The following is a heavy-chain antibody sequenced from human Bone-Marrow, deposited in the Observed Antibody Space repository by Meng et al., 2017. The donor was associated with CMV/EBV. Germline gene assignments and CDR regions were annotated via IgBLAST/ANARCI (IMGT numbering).Heavy chain of an antibody. CDR3: AREASMVRGHVYYYYYVMDV. Sequence: GGSLRLSCAASGFTFSSYGMHWVRQAPGKGLEWVAVISYDGSNKYYADSVKGRFTISRDNSKNTLYLQMNSLRAEDTAVYYCAREASMVRGHVYYYYYVMDVWGQGTTVTVSS. CDR2: ISYDGSNK. D-gene: IGHD3-10*01. V-gene: IGHV3-30*19. J-gene: IGHJ6*02. CDR1: GFTFSSYG.